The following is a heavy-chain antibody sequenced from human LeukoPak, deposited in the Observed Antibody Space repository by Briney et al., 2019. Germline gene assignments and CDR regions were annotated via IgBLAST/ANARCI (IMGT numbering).Heavy chain of an antibody. V-gene: IGHV3-23*01. Sequence: GGPLRLSCAASEFAFSSYAMSWVRQAPGKGLEWVSGLSGSGGSTYYADSVKGRFTISRDNSKNTLYLQMNSLRAEDTAVYYCAKGTVFGVVRSGGLDYWGQGTLVTVSS. CDR1: EFAFSSYA. J-gene: IGHJ4*02. CDR2: LSGSGGST. CDR3: AKGTVFGVVRSGGLDY. D-gene: IGHD3-3*01.